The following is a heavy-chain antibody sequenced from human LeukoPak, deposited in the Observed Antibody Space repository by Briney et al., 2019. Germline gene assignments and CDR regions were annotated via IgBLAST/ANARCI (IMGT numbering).Heavy chain of an antibody. Sequence: GGSLRLSYAASGFTFSSFAMTWVRQAPGKGLEWVSGFDGNGPNTYYADSVKGRWTISRDNSRNTLYLEMNSLRPEDTAIYYCAKPRTTGLGWAQFDYWGQGSLVTVSS. D-gene: IGHD2-8*02. CDR2: FDGNGPNT. V-gene: IGHV3-23*01. CDR1: GFTFSSFA. J-gene: IGHJ4*02. CDR3: AKPRTTGLGWAQFDY.